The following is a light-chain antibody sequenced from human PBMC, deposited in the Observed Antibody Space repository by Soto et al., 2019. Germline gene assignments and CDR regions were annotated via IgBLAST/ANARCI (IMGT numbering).Light chain of an antibody. Sequence: ELELTQSPATLSVSPWERAPLSCRASQSVSSNLDWYQQKTGQAPRPLIYGASTRATGIPARFSGSGSGTERTITIGSLQSGDCEVDYGHWYADWPRTFGQGTKVDIK. CDR1: QSVSSN. V-gene: IGKV3-15*01. CDR3: HWYADWPRT. CDR2: GAS. J-gene: IGKJ1*01.